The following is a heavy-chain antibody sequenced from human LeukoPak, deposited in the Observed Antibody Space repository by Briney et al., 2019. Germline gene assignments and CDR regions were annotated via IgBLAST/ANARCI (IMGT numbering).Heavy chain of an antibody. CDR2: ISAYNGNT. V-gene: IGHV1-18*01. CDR1: GYTFTSYG. CDR3: ARDGLEYYYDSSGYYFSGY. J-gene: IGHJ4*02. Sequence: ASVKVSCKASGYTFTSYGISWVRQAPGRGLEWMGWISAYNGNTNYAQKLQGRVTMTTDTSTSTAYMELRSLRSDDTAVYYCARDGLEYYYDSSGYYFSGYWGQGTLVTVSS. D-gene: IGHD3-22*01.